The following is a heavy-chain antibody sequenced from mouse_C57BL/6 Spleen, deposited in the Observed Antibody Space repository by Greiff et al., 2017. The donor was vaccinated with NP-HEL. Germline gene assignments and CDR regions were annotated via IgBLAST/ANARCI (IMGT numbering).Heavy chain of an antibody. CDR2: ISNGGGST. V-gene: IGHV5-12*01. Sequence: EVQLVESGGGLVQPGGSLKLSCAASGFTFSDYYMYWVRQTPEKRLEWVAYISNGGGSTYYPDTVKGRFTISRDNAKNTLYLQMSRLKSEDTAMYYCAREGYRAMDYWGQGTSVTVSS. CDR3: AREGYRAMDY. CDR1: GFTFSDYY. D-gene: IGHD2-14*01. J-gene: IGHJ4*01.